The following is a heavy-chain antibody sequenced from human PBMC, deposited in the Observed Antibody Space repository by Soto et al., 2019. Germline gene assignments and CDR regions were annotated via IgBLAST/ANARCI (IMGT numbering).Heavy chain of an antibody. D-gene: IGHD1-26*01. CDR1: GGTFSSYA. CDR2: IIPIFGTA. J-gene: IGHJ6*02. V-gene: IGHV1-69*01. CDR3: ARELTRGATLYYYGMDV. Sequence: QVQLVQSGAEVKKPGSSVKVSCKASGGTFSSYANSWVRQAPGQGLEWMGGIIPIFGTANYAQKFQGRVTITADESTSTAYMELSSLRSEDTAVYYCARELTRGATLYYYGMDVWGQGTTVTVSS.